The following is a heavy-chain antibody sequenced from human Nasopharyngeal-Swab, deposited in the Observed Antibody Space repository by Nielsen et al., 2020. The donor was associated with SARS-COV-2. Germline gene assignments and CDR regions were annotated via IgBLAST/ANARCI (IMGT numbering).Heavy chain of an antibody. Sequence: WARQAPGQGLEWMGGIIPIFGTANYVQKFQGRVTITADESTSTAYMELSSLRSEDTAVYYCAGRGYSYGDGLFDYWGQGTLVTVSS. CDR2: IIPIFGTA. CDR3: AGRGYSYGDGLFDY. V-gene: IGHV1-69*01. J-gene: IGHJ4*02. D-gene: IGHD5-18*01.